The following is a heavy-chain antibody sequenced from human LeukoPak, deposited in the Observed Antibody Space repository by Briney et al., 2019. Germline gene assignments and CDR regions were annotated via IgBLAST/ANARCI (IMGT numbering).Heavy chain of an antibody. CDR3: AKDRVSPGFNLFDP. CDR1: GFTFSSYA. V-gene: IGHV3-23*01. J-gene: IGHJ5*02. D-gene: IGHD2/OR15-2a*01. CDR2: INGRGDNT. Sequence: PGGSLRPSCAASGFTFSSYAMNWVRQAPGKGLEWVSAINGRGDNTYYADSVKGRFTISRDNSKSTLFLQMNSLRAEDTAIYYCAKDRVSPGFNLFDPWGQGTLVTVTS.